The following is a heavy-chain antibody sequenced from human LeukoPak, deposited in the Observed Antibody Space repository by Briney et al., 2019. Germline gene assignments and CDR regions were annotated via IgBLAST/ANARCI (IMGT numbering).Heavy chain of an antibody. CDR1: GYTFTNYY. CDR2: INPSGGST. CDR3: ARGHFYDSSDYHDTFDI. V-gene: IGHV1-46*01. Sequence: ASVKASCKASGYTFTNYYMHWVRQAPGQGLESMGIINPSGGSTSYAPKFQGRVTMTRDMSTSIVYMDLSSLRSEDTAVYYCARGHFYDSSDYHDTFDIWGQGTMVTVSS. J-gene: IGHJ3*02. D-gene: IGHD3-22*01.